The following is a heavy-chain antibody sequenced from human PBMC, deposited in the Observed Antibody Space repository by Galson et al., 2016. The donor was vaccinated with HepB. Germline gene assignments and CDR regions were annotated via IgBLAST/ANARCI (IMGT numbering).Heavy chain of an antibody. CDR2: INWNGGAT. V-gene: IGHV3-20*03. Sequence: VSGINWNGGATGYADSVKGRFTISRDNAKNSLYLQMNSLRAEDTALYYCARARGQLLWGDFDSWGQGTLVTVSS. CDR3: ARARGQLLWGDFDS. D-gene: IGHD3-10*01. J-gene: IGHJ4*02.